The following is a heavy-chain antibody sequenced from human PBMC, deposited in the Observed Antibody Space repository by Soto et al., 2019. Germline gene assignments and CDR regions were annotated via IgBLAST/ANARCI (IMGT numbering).Heavy chain of an antibody. J-gene: IGHJ3*02. D-gene: IGHD4-4*01. CDR1: GYTFTSYY. V-gene: IGHV1-46*01. CDR3: ARGMTTVTSDAFDI. Sequence: QVQLVQSGAEVKKPGASVKVSCKASGYTFTSYYMHWLRQAPGQGLEWMGIINPTGGSTYYAQKLQGRVTMTRDTSTSTVYMELSSLRSEDTAVYYCARGMTTVTSDAFDIWGQGTMVTVSS. CDR2: INPTGGST.